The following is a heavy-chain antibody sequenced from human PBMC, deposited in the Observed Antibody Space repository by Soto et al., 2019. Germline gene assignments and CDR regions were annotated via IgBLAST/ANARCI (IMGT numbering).Heavy chain of an antibody. CDR1: GFTFSSYS. CDR3: ARALWGGIVVVPADGFDY. D-gene: IGHD2-2*01. V-gene: IGHV3-21*01. CDR2: ISSSSSYI. J-gene: IGHJ4*02. Sequence: EVQLVESGGGLVKPGGSLRLSCAASGFTFSSYSMNWVRQAPGKGLEWVSSISSSSSYIYYADSVKGRFTISRDNAKNSPYLQMNSPGAEDTAVYYCARALWGGIVVVPADGFDYWGQGTLVTVSS.